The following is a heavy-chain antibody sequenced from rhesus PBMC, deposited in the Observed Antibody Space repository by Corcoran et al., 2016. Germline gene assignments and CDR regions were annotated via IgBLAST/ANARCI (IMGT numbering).Heavy chain of an antibody. CDR1: GGSISSSNW. V-gene: IGHV4S19*01. J-gene: IGHJ4*01. CDR3: ARVVGLQYLYY. D-gene: IGHD3-3*01. CDR2: INGSSGRT. Sequence: QVQLQESGPGLVKPSETLSLTCAVSGGSISSSNWWSWTRQPPGKGLAWIGYINGSSGRTNYKPSLKSRGTIAKEPSKKQFSLQLSSVTAADTAVYYCARVVGLQYLYYWGQGVLVTVSS.